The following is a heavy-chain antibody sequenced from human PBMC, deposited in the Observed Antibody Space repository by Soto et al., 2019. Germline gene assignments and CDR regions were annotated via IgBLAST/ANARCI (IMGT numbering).Heavy chain of an antibody. V-gene: IGHV1-46*01. CDR1: GYTFTSYY. J-gene: IGHJ6*02. Sequence: GASVKVSCKASGYTFTSYYMHWVRQAPGQGLEWMGIINPSGGSTSYAQKFQGRVTMTRDTSTSTVYMELSSLRSEDTAVYYCARDLILDGLGPRPLYYYYGMDVWGQGTTVTVSS. CDR3: ARDLILDGLGPRPLYYYYGMDV. CDR2: INPSGGST. D-gene: IGHD6-6*01.